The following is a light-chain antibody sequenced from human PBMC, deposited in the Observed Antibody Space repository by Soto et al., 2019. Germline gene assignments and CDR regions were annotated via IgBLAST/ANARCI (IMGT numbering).Light chain of an antibody. J-gene: IGLJ1*01. V-gene: IGLV2-11*01. CDR1: SSDVGGYNY. CDR3: CSYAGGYTLYV. Sequence: QSVLTQPRSVSGSPGQSVTISCTGSSSDVGGYNYVSWYQQHPGKAPKLIIYDVNERPSGVPDRFSGSKSGNTASLTISGLLAEDEADYYCCSYAGGYTLYVFGAGTKVTDL. CDR2: DVN.